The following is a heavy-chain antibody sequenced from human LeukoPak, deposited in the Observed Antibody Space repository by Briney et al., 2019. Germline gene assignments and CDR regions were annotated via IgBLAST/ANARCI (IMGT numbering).Heavy chain of an antibody. CDR1: GGTFSTYA. Sequence: VASVKVSCKASGGTFSTYAITWVRQAPGQGLEWMGGIIPIFGTSNYAQKFQGRVTITADESTSTAYMELSSLRSEDTAVYYCARESYYASGRIKTYYLDVWGKGTAVTVSS. V-gene: IGHV1-69*13. CDR3: ARESYYASGRIKTYYLDV. CDR2: IIPIFGTS. D-gene: IGHD3-10*01. J-gene: IGHJ6*03.